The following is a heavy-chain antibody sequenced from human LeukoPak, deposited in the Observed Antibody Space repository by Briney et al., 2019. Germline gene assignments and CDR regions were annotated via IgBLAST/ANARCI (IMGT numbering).Heavy chain of an antibody. J-gene: IGHJ5*02. CDR2: IYYSGST. D-gene: IGHD1-14*01. V-gene: IGHV4-39*01. CDR1: GGSISSSTDY. Sequence: SETLSLTCTVSGGSISSSTDYWGWTRQPPGKGLEWIANIYYSGSTYYNPSLKSRVTISVDTSKNQFSLKLSSVTAADTAVYYCAGLIRPGWFDPWGQGTLVTVSS. CDR3: AGLIRPGWFDP.